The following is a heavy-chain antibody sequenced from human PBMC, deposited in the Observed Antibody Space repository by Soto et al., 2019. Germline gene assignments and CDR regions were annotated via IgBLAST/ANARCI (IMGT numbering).Heavy chain of an antibody. J-gene: IGHJ2*01. CDR1: GFTLSNYA. V-gene: IGHV3-23*01. CDR2: ITGDGVSI. CDR3: CEDWWGVTTVWYFDL. D-gene: IGHD2-15*01. Sequence: EVQLLESGGGLVQPGGSLRLSCAASGFTLSNYAMSWVRQAPGKGLEWVSGITGDGVSIFYADSVKGRFTISTDNSKNTLYLQKNSLRLEDTAGYYCCEDWWGVTTVWYFDLWGRGTPVTVSS.